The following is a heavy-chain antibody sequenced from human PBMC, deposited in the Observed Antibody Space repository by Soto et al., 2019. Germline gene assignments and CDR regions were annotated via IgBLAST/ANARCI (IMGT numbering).Heavy chain of an antibody. D-gene: IGHD3-22*01. CDR1: GGSISSGGYY. V-gene: IGHV4-31*03. J-gene: IGHJ4*02. CDR2: IYYSGST. Sequence: SETLSLTCTVSGGSISSGGYYLSWIRQHPGKGLEWIGYIYYSGSTYYNPSLKSRVTISVDTSKNQFSLKLSSVTAADTAVYYCARLDSSGYYYGYYFDYWGEGTLVTVSS. CDR3: ARLDSSGYYYGYYFDY.